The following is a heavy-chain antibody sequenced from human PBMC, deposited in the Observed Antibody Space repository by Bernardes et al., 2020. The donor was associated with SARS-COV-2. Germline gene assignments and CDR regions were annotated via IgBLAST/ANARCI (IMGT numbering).Heavy chain of an antibody. V-gene: IGHV4-39*01. Sequence: ETLSLTCTVSSGSISSSGHYWGWIRQPPGKGLEWIGNIYYSGSTYYNPSLKSRVTISVDTSKNQFSLKLSSVTAADTAVYYCARRLLPTWYFDLWGRGTLVTVSS. J-gene: IGHJ2*01. CDR1: SGSISSSGHY. CDR2: IYYSGST. CDR3: ARRLLPTWYFDL. D-gene: IGHD3-22*01.